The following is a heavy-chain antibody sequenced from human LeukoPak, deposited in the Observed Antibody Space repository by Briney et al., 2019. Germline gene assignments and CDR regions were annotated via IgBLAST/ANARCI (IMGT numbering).Heavy chain of an antibody. CDR2: IYNSGST. J-gene: IGHJ4*02. D-gene: IGHD5-24*01. CDR3: ARPSRDGYRYTFDY. Sequence: SETLSLTCTVSGGSIGSYYWSWLRQPPGKGLEGIGYIYNSGSTNYSPSLKSRVSISVDTPKNQFSLRLSSVTAADTAVYYCARPSRDGYRYTFDYWGQGILVTVSS. V-gene: IGHV4-59*01. CDR1: GGSIGSYY.